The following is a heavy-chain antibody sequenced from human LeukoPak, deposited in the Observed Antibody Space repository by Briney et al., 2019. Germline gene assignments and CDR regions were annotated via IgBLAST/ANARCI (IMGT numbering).Heavy chain of an antibody. CDR2: IYTSGST. CDR1: GGSISSYY. J-gene: IGHJ5*01. V-gene: IGHV4-4*07. D-gene: IGHD2-15*01. CDR3: AREVLPSKTTKRVCGGSCYPLNWFDS. Sequence: ASETLSLTCTVSGGSISSYYWSWIRQPAGKGLEWIGRIYTSGSTNYNPSLKSRVTMSVDTSKNQFSLKLSSVTAADTAVYYCAREVLPSKTTKRVCGGSCYPLNWFDSWGQGTLVTVSS.